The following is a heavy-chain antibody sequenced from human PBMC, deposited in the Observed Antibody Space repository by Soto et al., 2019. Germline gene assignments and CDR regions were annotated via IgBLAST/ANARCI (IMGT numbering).Heavy chain of an antibody. CDR3: ARVVPGAEAWFGP. D-gene: IGHD2-2*01. J-gene: IGHJ5*02. V-gene: IGHV1-18*01. CDR2: ISLYSDGT. Sequence: QVQLVQSGGDVKRPGASVKVCCKTSGYTFSNYGITWVRQAPGEPLEGLGWISLYSDGTNYAQKFQGRVSMTTDTSTTTAYMELRSLRSDDTAVYYCARVVPGAEAWFGPWGQGTLGTVSS. CDR1: GYTFSNYG.